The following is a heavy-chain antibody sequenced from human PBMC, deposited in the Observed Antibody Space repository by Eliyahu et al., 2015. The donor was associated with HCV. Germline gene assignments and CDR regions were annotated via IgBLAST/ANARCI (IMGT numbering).Heavy chain of an antibody. CDR1: GFTFSSYA. Sequence: QVQLVESGGGVVQPGRSLRLSCAASGFTFSSYAMHWVRQAPGKGLEWVAVISYDGSNKYYADSVKGRFTISRDNSKNTLYLQMNSLRAEDTAVYYCWLWFGEGPPTRYYGMDVWGQGTTVTVSS. D-gene: IGHD3-10*01. CDR2: ISYDGSNK. V-gene: IGHV3-30-3*01. CDR3: WLWFGEGPPTRYYGMDV. J-gene: IGHJ6*02.